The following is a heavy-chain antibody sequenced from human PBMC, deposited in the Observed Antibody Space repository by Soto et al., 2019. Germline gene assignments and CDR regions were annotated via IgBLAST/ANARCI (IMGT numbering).Heavy chain of an antibody. CDR1: GGSFSGYY. CDR2: INHSEST. J-gene: IGHJ6*02. V-gene: IGHV4-34*01. D-gene: IGHD3-16*01. CDR3: ARDLGTYYYAMDV. Sequence: SETLSLTCAVYGGSFSGYYWSWIRQPPGKGLEWIGEINHSESTKYNPSLKSRVTISGDTSKSQFSLKLTSVTAADTAVYYCARDLGTYYYAMDVWGQGTTVTVSS.